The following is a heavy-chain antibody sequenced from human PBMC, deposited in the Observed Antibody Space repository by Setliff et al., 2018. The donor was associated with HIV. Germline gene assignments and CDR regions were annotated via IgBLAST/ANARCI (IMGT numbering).Heavy chain of an antibody. CDR1: GFTFSYRW. CDR3: AKNLYRSPWSPLDY. V-gene: IGHV3-7*01. J-gene: IGHJ4*02. CDR2: IKQDGSEE. Sequence: GGSLRLSCAASGFTFSYRWMTWVRQAPGKGLEWVANIKQDGSEEYYVDSVKGRFTISRDNSKNTLYLQMNSLRPEDTAVYYCAKNLYRSPWSPLDYWGQGTLVTVSS. D-gene: IGHD6-19*01.